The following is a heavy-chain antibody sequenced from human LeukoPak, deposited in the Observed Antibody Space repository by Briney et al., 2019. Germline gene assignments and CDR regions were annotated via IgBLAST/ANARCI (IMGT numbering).Heavy chain of an antibody. CDR3: ARDVATSTTNAY. CDR2: ISSSSSYI. CDR1: GFTFSSYS. Sequence: GGSLRLSCAASGFTFSSYSMNWVRQAPGKGLEWVSSISSSSSYIYYADSVKGRFTISRDNAKNSLYLQMDSLRAEDTAVYYCARDVATSTTNAYWGQGTLVTVSS. V-gene: IGHV3-21*01. D-gene: IGHD2-8*01. J-gene: IGHJ4*02.